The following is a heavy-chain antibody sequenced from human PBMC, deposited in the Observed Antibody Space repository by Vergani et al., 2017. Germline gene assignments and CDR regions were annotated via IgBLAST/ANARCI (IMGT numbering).Heavy chain of an antibody. CDR3: ARGASGDYVSSFDY. J-gene: IGHJ4*02. D-gene: IGHD4-17*01. CDR2: ISYDGSNK. V-gene: IGHV3-30*03. Sequence: QVQLVASGGGVVQPGRSLRLSCAASGFTFSSYGMHWVRQAPGKGLEWVAVISYDGSNKYYADSVKGRFTISRDNSKNTLYLQMNSLRAEDTAVYYCARGASGDYVSSFDYWGQGTLVTVSS. CDR1: GFTFSSYG.